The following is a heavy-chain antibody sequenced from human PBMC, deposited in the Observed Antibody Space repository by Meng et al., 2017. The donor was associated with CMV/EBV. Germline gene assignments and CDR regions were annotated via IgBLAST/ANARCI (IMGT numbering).Heavy chain of an antibody. CDR1: GFTVSSNY. D-gene: IGHD2/OR15-2a*01. V-gene: IGHV3-66*02. CDR2: IYSGGST. J-gene: IGHJ3*02. CDR3: ARKIVDDAFDI. Sequence: GESLKISCAASGFTVSSNYMSWVRQAPGKGLEWVSVIYSGGSTYYADSVKGRFTISRDNSKNTLYLQMNSLRAEDMAVYYCARKIVDDAFDIWGQGTMVTVSS.